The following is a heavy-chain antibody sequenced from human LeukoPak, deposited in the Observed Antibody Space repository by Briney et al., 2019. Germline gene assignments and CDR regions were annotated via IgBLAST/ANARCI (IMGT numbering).Heavy chain of an antibody. Sequence: GGSLRLSCAASGFTFDDYAMHWVRQAPGEGLEWVSGISWNSGSIGYADSVKGRFTISRDNAKNSLYLQMNSLRAEDTALYYCAKDTAMVTWDVFDIWGQGTMVTLSS. V-gene: IGHV3-9*01. CDR3: AKDTAMVTWDVFDI. J-gene: IGHJ3*02. CDR2: ISWNSGSI. D-gene: IGHD5-18*01. CDR1: GFTFDDYA.